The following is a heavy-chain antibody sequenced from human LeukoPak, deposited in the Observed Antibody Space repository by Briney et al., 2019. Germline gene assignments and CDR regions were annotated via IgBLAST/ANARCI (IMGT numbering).Heavy chain of an antibody. J-gene: IGHJ4*02. D-gene: IGHD2-2*01. CDR2: ISGSGGST. CDR3: AKPNEAYCSSTSCPFDY. Sequence: GGSLRLSCAASGFTFSSYGMSWVRQAPGKGLEWVSAISGSGGSTYYADSVKGRFTISRDNSKNTLYLQMNSLRAEDTAVYYCAKPNEAYCSSTSCPFDYWGQGTLVTVSS. CDR1: GFTFSSYG. V-gene: IGHV3-23*01.